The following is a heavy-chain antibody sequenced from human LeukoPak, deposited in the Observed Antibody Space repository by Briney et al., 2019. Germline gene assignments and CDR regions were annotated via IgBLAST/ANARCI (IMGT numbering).Heavy chain of an antibody. V-gene: IGHV5-51*03. Sequence: GKSLKISCKGSGYSFTSYWIGWVRQMPGKGLEWMGIIYPGDSDTRYSPSFQGQVTISADKSISTAYLQWSSLKASDTAMYYCASTITIFGVVLKDAFDIWGQGTMVTVSS. CDR1: GYSFTSYW. CDR3: ASTITIFGVVLKDAFDI. CDR2: IYPGDSDT. J-gene: IGHJ3*02. D-gene: IGHD3-3*01.